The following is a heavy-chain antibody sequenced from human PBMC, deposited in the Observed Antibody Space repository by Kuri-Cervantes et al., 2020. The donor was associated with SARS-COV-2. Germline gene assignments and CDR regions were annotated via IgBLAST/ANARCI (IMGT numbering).Heavy chain of an antibody. D-gene: IGHD2-8*01. CDR2: IPYDGSNK. J-gene: IGHJ5*02. CDR1: GFTFSSYA. Sequence: GGSLRLSCAASGFTFSSYAMHWVRQAPGKGLEWVAVIPYDGSNKYYADSVKGRFTISRDNSKNTLYLQMNSLRAEDTAVYYCAGELINWFDPWGQGTLVTVSS. CDR3: AGELINWFDP. V-gene: IGHV3-30-3*01.